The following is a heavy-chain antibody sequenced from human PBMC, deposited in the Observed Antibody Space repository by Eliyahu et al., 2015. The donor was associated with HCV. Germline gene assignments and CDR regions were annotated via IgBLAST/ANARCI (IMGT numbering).Heavy chain of an antibody. J-gene: IGHJ4*02. Sequence: VQLVESGGRLVQPGRSLRLSCTASGFNLEDYGMHWVRQAPGRGLEWVSGISWDSDIITYADSVKGRVTISRDNAKNSLYLEMQSLRIEDTALYYCAKDMSGGSGGLAVLFDSWGQGTLVTVSS. D-gene: IGHD3-16*01. V-gene: IGHV3-9*01. CDR1: GFNLEDYG. CDR3: AKDMSGGSGGLAVLFDS. CDR2: ISWDSDII.